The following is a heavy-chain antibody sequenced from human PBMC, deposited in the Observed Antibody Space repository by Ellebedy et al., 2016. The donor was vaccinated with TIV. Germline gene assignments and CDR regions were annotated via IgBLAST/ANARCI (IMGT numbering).Heavy chain of an antibody. CDR1: GFTFSSYA. CDR2: ISGSGGST. Sequence: GGSLRLXXAASGFTFSSYAMSWVRQAPGKGLEWVSAISGSGGSTYYADSVKGRFTISRDNSKNTLYLQMNSLRAEDTAVYYCAKGRGYDSSGYFDYWGQGTLVTVSS. J-gene: IGHJ4*02. D-gene: IGHD3-22*01. V-gene: IGHV3-23*01. CDR3: AKGRGYDSSGYFDY.